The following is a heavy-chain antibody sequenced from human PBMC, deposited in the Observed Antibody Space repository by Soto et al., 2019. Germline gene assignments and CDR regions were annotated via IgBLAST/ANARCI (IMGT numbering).Heavy chain of an antibody. CDR1: GFTFSSYG. V-gene: IGHV3-30*18. D-gene: IGHD3-16*01. CDR3: AKVDHGLMITFRREDAFDI. Sequence: QVQLVESGGGVVQPGRSLRLSCAASGFTFSSYGMHWVRQAPGKGLEWVAVISYDGSNKYYADSVKGRFTISRDNSKNTLYLQMNSLRAEDTAVYYCAKVDHGLMITFRREDAFDIWGQGTMVTVSS. J-gene: IGHJ3*02. CDR2: ISYDGSNK.